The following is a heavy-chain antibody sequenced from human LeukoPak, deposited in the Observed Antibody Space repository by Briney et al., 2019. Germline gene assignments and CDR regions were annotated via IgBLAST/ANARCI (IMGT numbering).Heavy chain of an antibody. Sequence: GGSLRLSCAASGFTFSNYWMRWIRQGPGKELVWVSRISGDGTTTNYADSVKGRFTISRDNAKNTLYLQMNSLRVEDTALYYCARDGTFDNWGQGTLVTVSS. J-gene: IGHJ4*02. D-gene: IGHD6-13*01. V-gene: IGHV3-74*01. CDR3: ARDGTFDN. CDR2: ISGDGTTT. CDR1: GFTFSNYW.